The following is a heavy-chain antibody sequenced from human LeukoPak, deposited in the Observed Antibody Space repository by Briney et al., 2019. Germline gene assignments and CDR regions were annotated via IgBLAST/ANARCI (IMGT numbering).Heavy chain of an antibody. V-gene: IGHV1-46*01. CDR3: AREYCSSTSCYDHWFDP. CDR1: GYTFTSNY. Sequence: GASVKVSCKASGYTFTSNYIHWVRQAPGQGLEWMGMIYPRDGSTSYAQKFQGRVTMTRDTSTSTVYMELSSLRSEDTAVYYCAREYCSSTSCYDHWFDPWGQGTLVTVSS. J-gene: IGHJ5*02. D-gene: IGHD2-2*01. CDR2: IYPRDGST.